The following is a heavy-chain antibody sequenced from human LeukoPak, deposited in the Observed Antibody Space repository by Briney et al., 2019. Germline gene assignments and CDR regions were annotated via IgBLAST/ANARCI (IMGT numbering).Heavy chain of an antibody. CDR1: GFTFSSYA. D-gene: IGHD1-26*01. CDR2: ISSNGGST. J-gene: IGHJ3*02. Sequence: GGSLRLSCAASGFTFSSYAMHWVRQAPGKGLEYVSAISSNGGSTYYAISVKGRFNISRDNSKNTLYLQMGSLRAEDMAVYYCARDGGATAFDIWGQGTMVTVSS. CDR3: ARDGGATAFDI. V-gene: IGHV3-64*01.